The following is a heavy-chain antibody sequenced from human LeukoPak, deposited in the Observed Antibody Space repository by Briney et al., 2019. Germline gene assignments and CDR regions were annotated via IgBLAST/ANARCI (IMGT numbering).Heavy chain of an antibody. Sequence: GGSLRLSCAASGFTFSRHNMNWVRQAPGKGLEWVSYISSSGTTISYAQSVKGRFTITRDNAQNSLTLHMNTLRADDTAVYYCAKDGGTHFDHWGQGTLVTVSS. V-gene: IGHV3-48*01. CDR2: ISSSGTTI. CDR3: AKDGGTHFDH. D-gene: IGHD1-26*01. J-gene: IGHJ4*02. CDR1: GFTFSRHN.